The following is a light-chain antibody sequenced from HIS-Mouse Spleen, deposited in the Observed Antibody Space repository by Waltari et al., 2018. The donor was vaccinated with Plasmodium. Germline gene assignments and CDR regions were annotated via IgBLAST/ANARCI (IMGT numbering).Light chain of an antibody. J-gene: IGLJ3*02. V-gene: IGLV5-45*03. CDR3: MIWHSSAWV. CDR2: YKSDSDK. CDR1: SGINVGTYR. Sequence: QAVLTQPSSLSASPGASASLTCTLRSGINVGTYRIYWYQQKPGSPPQYLLGYKSDSDKHQGAVVPGRFSGSKDASANAGILLIAGLQSEDEADYYCMIWHSSAWVFGGGTKLTVL.